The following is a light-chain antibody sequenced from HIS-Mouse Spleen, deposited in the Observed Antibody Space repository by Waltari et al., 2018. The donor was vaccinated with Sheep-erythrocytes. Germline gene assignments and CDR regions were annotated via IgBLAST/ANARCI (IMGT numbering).Light chain of an antibody. J-gene: IGLJ2*01. CDR3: QVWDSSSDHHVV. Sequence: SYVLTQPPSVSVAPGQTARITCGGNNIGSKSVHWYQQKPGQAPLLVVYDYSDRPSGIPERVSGSNSGNTATLTISRVEAGDEADYYCQVWDSSSDHHVVFGGGTKLTVL. V-gene: IGLV3-21*02. CDR1: NIGSKS. CDR2: DYS.